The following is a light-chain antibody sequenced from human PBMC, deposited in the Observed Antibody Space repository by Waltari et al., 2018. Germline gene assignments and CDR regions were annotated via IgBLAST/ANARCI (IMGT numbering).Light chain of an antibody. Sequence: HSALTQPASVSGSPGQSITLAWTGTSTDVGRYNYVSWYQPHPGKAPKLMSFDVSNRPSGVSKRFSGSKSGDSASLTVSGLQAEDEADYYCSSYISSDTLELFGGGTSLTVL. V-gene: IGLV2-14*03. CDR1: STDVGRYNY. CDR3: SSYISSDTLEL. CDR2: DVS. J-gene: IGLJ2*01.